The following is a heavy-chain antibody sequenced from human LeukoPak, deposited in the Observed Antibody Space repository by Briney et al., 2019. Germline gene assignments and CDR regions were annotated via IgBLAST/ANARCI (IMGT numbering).Heavy chain of an antibody. J-gene: IGHJ4*02. CDR3: ATSYSSSWYESFDY. CDR1: GGSISSSSYY. D-gene: IGHD6-13*01. CDR2: INHSGST. Sequence: PSETLSLTCTVSGGSISSSSYYWSWIRQPPGKGLEWIGEINHSGSTNYNPSLKSRVTISVDTSKNQFSLKLSSVTAADTAVYYCATSYSSSWYESFDYWGQGTLVTVSS. V-gene: IGHV4-39*07.